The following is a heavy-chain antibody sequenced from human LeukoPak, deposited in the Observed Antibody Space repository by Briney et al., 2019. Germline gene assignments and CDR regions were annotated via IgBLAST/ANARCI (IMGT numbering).Heavy chain of an antibody. CDR3: ASLDSAAAARGY. CDR1: GFPFSSYS. J-gene: IGHJ4*02. Sequence: GGSLRLSCEASGFPFSSYSMHWVRQAPGKGLEWVAVISHDERNKYYADSVKGRFTISRDNAKNSLYLQMNSLRAEDTAVYYCASLDSAAAARGYWGQGTLVTVSS. V-gene: IGHV3-30*03. D-gene: IGHD6-13*01. CDR2: ISHDERNK.